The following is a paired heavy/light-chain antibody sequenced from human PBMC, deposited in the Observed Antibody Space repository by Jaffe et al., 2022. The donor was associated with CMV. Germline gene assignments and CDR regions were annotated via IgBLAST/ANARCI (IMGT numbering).Heavy chain of an antibody. D-gene: IGHD1-1*01. CDR3: ARQVGVWTRRWFDS. Sequence: QVQLHESGPGLVKPSETLSLTCTVSGGFISTYHWSWIRQPPGKGLEYIGDIHYNGSTNYNPSLKSRVTMSIDTSKMQFSLKVNSVTAADTAMYYCARQVGVWTRRWFDSWGQGTLVTVSS. CDR1: GGFISTYH. J-gene: IGHJ5*01. V-gene: IGHV4-59*08. CDR2: IHYNGST.
Light chain of an antibody. CDR3: QVWGSSTEV. V-gene: IGLV3-9*01. J-gene: IGLJ2*01. CDR2: RDS. CDR1: SIGTRN. Sequence: SHELTQPLSVSVALGQTAKITCEGDSIGTRNVHWYQQRSGQAPVLIIYRDSNRPSGIPERFSGSNSGNTATLTISRAQAGDEADYYCQVWGSSTEVFGGGTKLTVL.